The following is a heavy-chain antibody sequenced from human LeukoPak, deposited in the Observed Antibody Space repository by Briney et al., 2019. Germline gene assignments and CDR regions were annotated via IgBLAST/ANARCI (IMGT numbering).Heavy chain of an antibody. CDR3: ARAVVVPAYYYYYYMDV. J-gene: IGHJ6*03. CDR1: GGTFSSYA. V-gene: IGHV1-69*13. D-gene: IGHD2-2*01. Sequence: GASVKVSCNASGGTFSSYAISWVRQAPGQGLEWMGGIIPIFGTANYAQKFQGRVTITADESTSTAYMELSSLRSEDTAVYYCARAVVVPAYYYYYYMDVWGKGTTVTVSS. CDR2: IIPIFGTA.